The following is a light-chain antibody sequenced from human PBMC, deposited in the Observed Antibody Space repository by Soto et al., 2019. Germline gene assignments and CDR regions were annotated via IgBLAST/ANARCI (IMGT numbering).Light chain of an antibody. Sequence: QSVLTQPPSASESPGQSVTISCTGTSSDIGGYNYVSWYQQYPGKAPKLMIYEVTMRPSGVPDRFSGPKSGNTASLTVSGLQAEDEADYYCSSYAGSNNFVFGTGTRSPS. CDR3: SSYAGSNNFV. V-gene: IGLV2-8*01. CDR1: SSDIGGYNY. J-gene: IGLJ1*01. CDR2: EVT.